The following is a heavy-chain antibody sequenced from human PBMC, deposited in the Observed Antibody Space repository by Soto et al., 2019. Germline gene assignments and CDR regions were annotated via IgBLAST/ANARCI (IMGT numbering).Heavy chain of an antibody. CDR1: GGSISSDDYY. D-gene: IGHD6-6*01. CDR2: IYYNGRT. V-gene: IGHV4-30-4*01. J-gene: IGHJ4*02. Sequence: SETLSLTCTVSGGSISSDDYYWSWIRQPPGKGLEWIGYIYYNGRTDYNPSLKSRVIISIDTSKNQFSLNLNSVSATDTAVYYCARDRSNSPDYFDYWGQGTLVTVSS. CDR3: ARDRSNSPDYFDY.